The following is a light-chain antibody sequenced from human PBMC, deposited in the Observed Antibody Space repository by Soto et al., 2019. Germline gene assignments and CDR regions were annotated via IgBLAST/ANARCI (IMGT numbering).Light chain of an antibody. V-gene: IGLV2-14*01. CDR2: DVS. CDR1: SSDVGNYNY. CDR3: SSYTSSSTYV. Sequence: QCVLTQPASVSGSPGQSITISCTGTSSDVGNYNYVSWYQQHPGKAPKLMIHDVSNRPSGVSNRFSGSKSGNTASLTISGLQAEDEADYYCSSYTSSSTYVFGTGTKVTVL. J-gene: IGLJ1*01.